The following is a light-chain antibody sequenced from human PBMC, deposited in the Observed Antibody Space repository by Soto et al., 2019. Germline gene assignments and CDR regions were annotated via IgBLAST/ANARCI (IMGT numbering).Light chain of an antibody. CDR1: QSVSSN. CDR2: GAS. Sequence: EIVMTQSPATLSVSLGERATLSCRASQSVSSNLAWYQQKPGQAPRLLIYGASTRATGIPVRFSGSGSGTEFTLTISSLQSEDFAVYYCQQYNNWPPHFGQGTKLEIK. V-gene: IGKV3-15*01. J-gene: IGKJ2*01. CDR3: QQYNNWPPH.